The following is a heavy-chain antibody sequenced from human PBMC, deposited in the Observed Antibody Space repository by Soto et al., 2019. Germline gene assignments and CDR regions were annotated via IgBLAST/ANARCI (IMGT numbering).Heavy chain of an antibody. CDR1: GGSISSSSYY. Sequence: SETLSLTCTVSGGSISSSSYYWGWIRQLPGKGLEWIGSIYYSGSTYYNPSLKSRVTISVDTSKNQFSLKLSSVTAADTAVYYCARRPYYDSSGFEGGGMDVWGQGTTVTVS. CDR2: IYYSGST. J-gene: IGHJ6*02. V-gene: IGHV4-39*01. CDR3: ARRPYYDSSGFEGGGMDV. D-gene: IGHD3-22*01.